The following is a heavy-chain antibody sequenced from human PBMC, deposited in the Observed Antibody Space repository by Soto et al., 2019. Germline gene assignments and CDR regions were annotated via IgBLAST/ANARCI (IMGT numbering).Heavy chain of an antibody. Sequence: SETLSLTCAVSGGSISSSNWWSWVRQPPGKGLEWIREIYHSGSTNYNPSLKSRVTISVDNSKNQFYLQLSSGTAADTAVYSCARSREDYYDSSGYYEVPYFDYWGQGTLVTVSS. CDR2: IYHSGST. CDR1: GGSISSSNW. CDR3: ARSREDYYDSSGYYEVPYFDY. J-gene: IGHJ4*02. V-gene: IGHV4-4*02. D-gene: IGHD3-22*01.